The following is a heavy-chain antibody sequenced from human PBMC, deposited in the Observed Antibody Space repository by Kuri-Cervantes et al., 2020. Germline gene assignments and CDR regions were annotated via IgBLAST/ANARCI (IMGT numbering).Heavy chain of an antibody. D-gene: IGHD3-3*01. J-gene: IGHJ5*02. CDR1: GGTFSSYA. V-gene: IGHV1-69*05. CDR3: AREWVGHPGPANTIFGVVEGANWFDP. Sequence: SVKVSCKASGGTFSSYAISWVRQAPGQGLEWMGGIIPIFGTANYAQKFQGRVTITTDESTSTAYMELSSLRSEDTAVYYCAREWVGHPGPANTIFGVVEGANWFDPWGQGTLVTVSS. CDR2: IIPIFGTA.